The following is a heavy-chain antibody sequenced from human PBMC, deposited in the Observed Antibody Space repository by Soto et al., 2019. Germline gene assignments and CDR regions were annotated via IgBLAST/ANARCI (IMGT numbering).Heavy chain of an antibody. CDR2: ISYDGSNK. J-gene: IGHJ3*02. D-gene: IGHD6-13*01. Sequence: QVQLVESGGGVVQPGRSLRLSCAASGFTFSSYAMHRVRQAPGKGLEWVAVISYDGSNKYYADSVKGRFTISRDNSKNTLYLQMNSLRAEDTAVYYCATSAAAFDIWGQGTMVTVSS. V-gene: IGHV3-30-3*01. CDR3: ATSAAAFDI. CDR1: GFTFSSYA.